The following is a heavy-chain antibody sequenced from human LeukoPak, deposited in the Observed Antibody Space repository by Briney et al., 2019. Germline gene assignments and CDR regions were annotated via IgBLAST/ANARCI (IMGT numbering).Heavy chain of an antibody. CDR1: GGSISSYY. Sequence: SETLSLPCIVSGGSISSYYWSWIRQPPGKGLEWIGYIYNSGNNNYNPSLKSRLTISVDTSKNQFSLKLMSVTTADTAVYYCARTPMLRGLIGGYYWYGMDVWGQGTTVTVSS. CDR3: ARTPMLRGLIGGYYWYGMDV. J-gene: IGHJ6*02. V-gene: IGHV4-4*09. D-gene: IGHD3-10*01. CDR2: IYNSGNN.